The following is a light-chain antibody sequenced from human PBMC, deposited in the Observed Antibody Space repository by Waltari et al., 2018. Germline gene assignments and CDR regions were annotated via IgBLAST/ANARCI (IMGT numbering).Light chain of an antibody. CDR1: VLAEKY. Sequence: SYELTQPFSVSVSPGQTATLTCSGDVLAEKYVRWFQQKPGQAPLLILYKDTDRASGIPERCSGSSSGSSVTLTITGALPEDEADYYCHAAAGNIWFFGGGTKLTVL. V-gene: IGLV3-27*01. CDR2: KDT. J-gene: IGLJ3*02. CDR3: HAAAGNIWF.